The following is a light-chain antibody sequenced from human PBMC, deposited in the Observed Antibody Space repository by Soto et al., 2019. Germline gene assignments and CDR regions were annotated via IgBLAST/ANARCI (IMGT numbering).Light chain of an antibody. J-gene: IGKJ1*01. Sequence: EIVRAQAPATLSVAPGERLARSRMASQSVSSNLAWYQQKPGQAPRLLIYGASTRATAVPARFTASGSGTEFTLSISSLQSDDFGVYYCQQYDTSPRTLGQGTKVDI. CDR3: QQYDTSPRT. CDR2: GAS. V-gene: IGKV3-15*01. CDR1: QSVSSN.